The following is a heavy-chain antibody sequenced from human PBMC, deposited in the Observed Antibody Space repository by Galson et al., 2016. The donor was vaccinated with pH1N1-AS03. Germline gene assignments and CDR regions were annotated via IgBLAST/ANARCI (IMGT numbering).Heavy chain of an antibody. CDR1: GYSISTGCY. V-gene: IGHV4-38-2*01. CDR2: IYHTGTS. Sequence: LSLTCDVSGYSISTGCYWGWIRQPPGKGLEWIGSIYHTGTSHYNPSVKSRVIISVDTSKNQFSLKLSSVSAADTAVYYCVRGGREIRSDAIFPGGADSWGRGTLVSVSS. CDR3: VRGGREIRSDAIFPGGADS. D-gene: IGHD2-15*01. J-gene: IGHJ4*02.